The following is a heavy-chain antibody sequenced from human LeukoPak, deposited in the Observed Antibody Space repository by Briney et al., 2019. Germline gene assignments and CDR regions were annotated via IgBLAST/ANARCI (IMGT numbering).Heavy chain of an antibody. CDR1: GGSISSYY. D-gene: IGHD3-3*01. CDR2: IYYSGIT. CDR3: ARDTYYDFWSGNLDY. V-gene: IGHV4-59*01. Sequence: SETLSLTCSVSGGSISSYYWNWIRQPPGKGLEWIGYIYYSGITSSNPSLKSRVTISVDTSKNQFSLNLSSVTAADTAVYYCARDTYYDFWSGNLDYWGQGTLVTVSS. J-gene: IGHJ4*02.